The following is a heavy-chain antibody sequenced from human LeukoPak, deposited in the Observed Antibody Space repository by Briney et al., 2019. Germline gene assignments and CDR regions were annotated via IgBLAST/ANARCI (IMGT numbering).Heavy chain of an antibody. Sequence: GGSLRLSCAASGFTFSDYYMSWIRQAPGKGLEWVSAISGSGGSTYYADSVKGRFTISRDNSKNTLYLQMNSLRAEDTAVYYCAKDRYSGSYYGLFDYWGQGTLVTVSS. CDR1: GFTFSDYY. J-gene: IGHJ4*02. CDR2: ISGSGGST. CDR3: AKDRYSGSYYGLFDY. D-gene: IGHD1-26*01. V-gene: IGHV3-23*01.